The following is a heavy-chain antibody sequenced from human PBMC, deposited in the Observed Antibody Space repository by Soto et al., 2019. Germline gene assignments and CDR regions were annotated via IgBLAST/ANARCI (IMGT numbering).Heavy chain of an antibody. D-gene: IGHD5-12*01. V-gene: IGHV4-34*01. J-gene: IGHJ4*02. CDR3: GRGVIKIAIQSINS. CDR1: GGSLSGYY. Sequence: PSETLSLTCAVYGGSLSGYYWTWIRQPPGKGLEWIGEVNPGGITNYSPSVKSRLTISLDTSKKQVSLEMTSVTAADNAVYYCGRGVIKIAIQSINSWGPGTLVTVST. CDR2: VNPGGIT.